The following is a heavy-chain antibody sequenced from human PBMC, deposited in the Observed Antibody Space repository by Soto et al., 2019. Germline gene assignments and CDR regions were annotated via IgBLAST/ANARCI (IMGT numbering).Heavy chain of an antibody. CDR3: ARGPVGATNWFDP. CDR2: ISSSGSTI. Sequence: PGGSLRLSCAASGFTFSSYEMNWVRQAPGKGLEWVSYISSSGSTIYYADSVKGRFTISRDNAKNSLYLQMNSLRAEDTAVYYCARGPVGATNWFDPWGQGTLVTVSS. CDR1: GFTFSSYE. V-gene: IGHV3-48*03. D-gene: IGHD1-26*01. J-gene: IGHJ5*02.